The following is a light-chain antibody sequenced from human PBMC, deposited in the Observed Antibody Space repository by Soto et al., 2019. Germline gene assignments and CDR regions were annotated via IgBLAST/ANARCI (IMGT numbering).Light chain of an antibody. V-gene: IGLV3-9*01. J-gene: IGLJ3*02. CDR2: RDV. CDR1: NIGSKN. Sequence: SYELTQPLSVSVALGQTARITCGGNNIGSKNVHWYQHKPGQAPVLVIYRDVNRPSGIPERFSGSNSGNTATLTISRAQAGDEADYYCQVWDSSTAAWVFGAGTKLTVL. CDR3: QVWDSSTAAWV.